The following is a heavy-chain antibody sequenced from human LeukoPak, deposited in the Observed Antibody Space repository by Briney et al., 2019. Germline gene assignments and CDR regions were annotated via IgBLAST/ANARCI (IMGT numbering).Heavy chain of an antibody. V-gene: IGHV1-69*13. CDR1: GGTFSSYA. D-gene: IGHD3-22*01. J-gene: IGHJ4*02. CDR2: IIPIFGTA. Sequence: ASVNVSCKASGGTFSSYAISWVRQAPGQGLEWMGGIIPIFGTANYAQKFQGRVTITADESTSTAYMELSSLRSEDTAVYYCARAGRYYDSSGYYHLDFDYWGQGTLVTVSS. CDR3: ARAGRYYDSSGYYHLDFDY.